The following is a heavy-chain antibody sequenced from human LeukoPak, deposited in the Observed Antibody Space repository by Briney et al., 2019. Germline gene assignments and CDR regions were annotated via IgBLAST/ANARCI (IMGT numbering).Heavy chain of an antibody. Sequence: GGSLRLSCAASGFSFCTYAMHWVRQAPGKGLEWVAVLSYDGSNKFSADSVKGRFTISRDNSDNTLYLQMNSLRAEDTALYYCARDGSPWDYTGPGYWGQGTLVTVSS. CDR1: GFSFCTYA. D-gene: IGHD2-8*02. V-gene: IGHV3-30*04. CDR3: ARDGSPWDYTGPGY. J-gene: IGHJ4*02. CDR2: LSYDGSNK.